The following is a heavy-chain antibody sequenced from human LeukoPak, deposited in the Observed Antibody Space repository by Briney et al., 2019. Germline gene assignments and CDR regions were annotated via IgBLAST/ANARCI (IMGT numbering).Heavy chain of an antibody. J-gene: IGHJ4*02. CDR1: GFTFR. CDR2: INQDGREK. V-gene: IGHV3-7*01. CDR3: AKGRDYGDY. Sequence: GGSLRLSCAVSGFTFRMTWVRQVLGKGLQWVANINQDGREKYYMDSMKGRLNISRDNTENSVFLQLTSLRPEDTGIYFCAKGRDYGDYWGQGTLVAVSS.